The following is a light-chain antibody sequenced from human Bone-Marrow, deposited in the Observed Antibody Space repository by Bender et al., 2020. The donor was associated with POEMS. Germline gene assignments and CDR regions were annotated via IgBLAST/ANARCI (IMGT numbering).Light chain of an antibody. CDR2: SND. J-gene: IGLJ2*01. V-gene: IGLV1-44*01. CDR3: AAWDDSLEGVL. CDR1: TSNIGDNP. Sequence: QSVLSQPPSASGTPGQRVTVSCSGSTSNIGDNPVSWYQHLPGTAPRLLIYSNDLRHSGVPDRFSGSKSGTSASLAITGLLAEDEADYYCAAWDDSLEGVLFGGGTELTVL.